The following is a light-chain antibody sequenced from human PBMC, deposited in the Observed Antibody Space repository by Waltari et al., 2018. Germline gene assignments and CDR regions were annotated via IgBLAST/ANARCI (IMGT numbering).Light chain of an antibody. CDR1: TSNIGRNA. Sequence: QSVLTQPPSVSEAPRQRVTIPCSGSTSNIGRNAVNWYQQLPGKAPKLLIYSNDLVPSGVSDRFSGSKSGTSGSLAISGLQSEDEANYYCVAWDDSLNGPVFGGGTRVTVL. J-gene: IGLJ3*02. CDR2: SND. CDR3: VAWDDSLNGPV. V-gene: IGLV1-36*01.